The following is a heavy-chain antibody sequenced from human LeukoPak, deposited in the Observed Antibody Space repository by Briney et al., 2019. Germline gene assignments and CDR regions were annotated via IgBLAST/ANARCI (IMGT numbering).Heavy chain of an antibody. J-gene: IGHJ4*02. CDR2: ISSSSSYI. Sequence: PGGSLRLSCAASGFTFSSYSMNWVRQAPGKGLEWVSSISSSSSYIYYADSVKGRFTISRDNAKSSLYLQMNSLRAEDTAVYYCARDRLSESYYDILTGYPHSDYWGQGTLVTVSS. D-gene: IGHD3-9*01. V-gene: IGHV3-21*01. CDR3: ARDRLSESYYDILTGYPHSDY. CDR1: GFTFSSYS.